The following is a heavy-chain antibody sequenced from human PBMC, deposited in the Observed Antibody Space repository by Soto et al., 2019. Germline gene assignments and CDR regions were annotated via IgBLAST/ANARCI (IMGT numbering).Heavy chain of an antibody. V-gene: IGHV5-10-1*01. Sequence: GESLKISCKGSGYSFISYWISWVRQMPGKGLEWMGRIDPSDSYTNYSPSFQGHVTISADKSISTAYLQWSSLKASDTAMYYCALWFGELFPYYYGMDVWGQGTTVTVSS. J-gene: IGHJ6*02. CDR2: IDPSDSYT. CDR1: GYSFISYW. D-gene: IGHD3-10*01. CDR3: ALWFGELFPYYYGMDV.